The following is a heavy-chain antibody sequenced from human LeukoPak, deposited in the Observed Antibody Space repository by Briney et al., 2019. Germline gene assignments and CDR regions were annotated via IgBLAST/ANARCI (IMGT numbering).Heavy chain of an antibody. CDR2: IHYSGTT. J-gene: IGHJ4*02. D-gene: IGHD2-2*01. CDR3: ARADCSTTCYYFDD. CDR1: GGSIRGGPYH. Sequence: PSETLSLTCAVSGGSIRGGPYHWSWIRQHPGKGLEWIGYIHYSGTTYYNPSLKSRVTISVDTSNNQFSPKLSSVSAADTAVYYCARADCSTTCYYFDDWGREPWSPSPQ. V-gene: IGHV4-31*11.